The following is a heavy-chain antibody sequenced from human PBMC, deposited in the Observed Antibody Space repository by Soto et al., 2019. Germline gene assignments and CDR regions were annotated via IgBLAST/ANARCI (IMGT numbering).Heavy chain of an antibody. CDR3: ARGRWFGAFDY. V-gene: IGHV4-34*01. CDR1: GGSFSGYY. Sequence: QVQLQQWGAGLLKPSETLSLTCAVYGGSFSGYYWSWIRQPPGKGLEWIGEINHSGSTNYNPSLKSRVTISVDTSKTQFSLKLSSVTAADTAVYYCARGRWFGAFDYWGQGTLVTVSS. CDR2: INHSGST. J-gene: IGHJ4*02. D-gene: IGHD3-10*01.